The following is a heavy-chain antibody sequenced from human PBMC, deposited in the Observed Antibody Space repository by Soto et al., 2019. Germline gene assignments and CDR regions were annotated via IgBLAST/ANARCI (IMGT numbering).Heavy chain of an antibody. J-gene: IGHJ4*02. V-gene: IGHV1-69*12. CDR3: ARVWHCSGGSCFDY. CDR2: IIPIFGTA. CDR1: GGTFSSYA. Sequence: QVQLVQSGAEVKKPGSSVKVSCKASGGTFSSYAISWVRHAPGQGLEWMGGIIPIFGTANYAQKCQGRVTITADESTCTAYMELRSLRSEDTAVYYCARVWHCSGGSCFDYWGQGTLVTVSS. D-gene: IGHD2-15*01.